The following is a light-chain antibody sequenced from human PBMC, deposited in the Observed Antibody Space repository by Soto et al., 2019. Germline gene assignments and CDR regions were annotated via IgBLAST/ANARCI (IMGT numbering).Light chain of an antibody. CDR2: EVS. CDR3: SSYTTTKEV. Sequence: QSVLTNPASLSGSPGQSITISCTGTSSDVGAYNYVSWYQHHPGKAPKLVIYEVSNRPSGLSDRFSGSKSGNTASLTISGLQAEDEADYFCSSYTTTKEVFGTGTKVTVL. J-gene: IGLJ1*01. CDR1: SSDVGAYNY. V-gene: IGLV2-14*01.